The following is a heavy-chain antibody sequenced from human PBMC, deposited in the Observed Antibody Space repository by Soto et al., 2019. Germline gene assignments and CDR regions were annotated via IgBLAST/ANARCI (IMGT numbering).Heavy chain of an antibody. D-gene: IGHD2-2*01. V-gene: IGHV3-23*01. CDR2: ISGHGDTT. J-gene: IGHJ4*02. CDR3: ARVPDLDYCSKTSCLYYFDY. Sequence: GGSLRLSCVASGFTFSSYVMSWVRQAPGKGLEWVSTISGHGDTTYYADSVKGRFIISRDNSKNSLYLQMNSLRAEDTAVYYCARVPDLDYCSKTSCLYYFDYWGQGALVTVSS. CDR1: GFTFSSYV.